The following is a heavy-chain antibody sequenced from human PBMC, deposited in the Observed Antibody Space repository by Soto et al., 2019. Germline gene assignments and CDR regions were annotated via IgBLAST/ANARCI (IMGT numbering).Heavy chain of an antibody. J-gene: IGHJ5*02. CDR3: ASGNNCSSTSCYGWFDP. D-gene: IGHD2-2*01. Sequence: PGGSLRLSCAASGFTFSSYSMNWVRQAPGKGLEWVSYISSSSSTIYYADSVKGRFTISRDNAKNSLYLQMNSLRAEDTAVYYCASGNNCSSTSCYGWFDPWGQGTLVTVSS. CDR2: ISSSSSTI. CDR1: GFTFSSYS. V-gene: IGHV3-48*01.